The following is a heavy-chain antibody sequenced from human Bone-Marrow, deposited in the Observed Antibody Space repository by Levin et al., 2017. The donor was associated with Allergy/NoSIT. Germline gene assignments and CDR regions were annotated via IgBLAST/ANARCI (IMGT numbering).Heavy chain of an antibody. CDR3: ARDYHDTRGTYTGAY. Sequence: ASVKVSCKASGYIFSNYAMSWVRQAPGQGLEGMAWSSAYNGATNYAQKLQGRVTATTDTSPTTAYMELRDLRSDDTAVYFCARDYHDTRGTYTGAYWGQGTLITVSS. J-gene: IGHJ4*02. CDR1: GYIFSNYA. V-gene: IGHV1-18*01. CDR2: SSAYNGAT. D-gene: IGHD3-22*01.